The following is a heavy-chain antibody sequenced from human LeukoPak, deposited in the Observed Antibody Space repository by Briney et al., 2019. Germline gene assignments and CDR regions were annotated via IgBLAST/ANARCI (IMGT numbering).Heavy chain of an antibody. V-gene: IGHV4-30-2*01. Sequence: SETLSLTCAVSGGSISSGGYSCSWIRQPPGKGLEWIGYIYHSGSTYYNPSLKSRVTMSVDTSKNQFSLKLSSVTAADTAVYYCVRAVPAAMDWFDPWGQGTLVTVSS. CDR3: VRAVPAAMDWFDP. CDR1: GGSISSGGYS. D-gene: IGHD2-2*01. J-gene: IGHJ5*02. CDR2: IYHSGST.